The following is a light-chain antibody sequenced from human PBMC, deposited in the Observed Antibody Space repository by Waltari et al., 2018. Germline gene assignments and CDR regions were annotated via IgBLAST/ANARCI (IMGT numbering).Light chain of an antibody. CDR1: SGDIGGYDF. CDR2: DVF. J-gene: IGLJ2*01. V-gene: IGLV2-14*03. CDR3: SSYSDSSTPVL. Sequence: QSALTQPASVSGSPGQSIAISCTGSSGDIGGYDFVSWYQQHPGEDPKLIIYDVFNRPSGTSVRFSGSKSGNTASLTSSGLQTDDEANYYCSSYSDSSTPVLFGGGTTVTVL.